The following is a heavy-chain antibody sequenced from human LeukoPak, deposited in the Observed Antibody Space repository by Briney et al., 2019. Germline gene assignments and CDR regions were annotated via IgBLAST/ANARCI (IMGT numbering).Heavy chain of an antibody. Sequence: SETLSLNCAVSGYSISSGYYWGWIRQPPGKGLEWIGSIYHSGSTYYNPSLKSRVTISVDTSKNQFSLKLSSVTVADTAVYYCAGQSGGYSYGSFDYWGQGTLVTVSS. CDR2: IYHSGST. CDR3: AGQSGGYSYGSFDY. D-gene: IGHD5-18*01. J-gene: IGHJ4*02. V-gene: IGHV4-38-2*01. CDR1: GYSISSGYY.